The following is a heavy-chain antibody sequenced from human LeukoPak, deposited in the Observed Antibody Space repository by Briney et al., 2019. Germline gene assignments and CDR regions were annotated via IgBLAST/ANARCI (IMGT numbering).Heavy chain of an antibody. D-gene: IGHD2-2*01. CDR3: ARGSQVPVYPNPYNWFDP. J-gene: IGHJ5*02. Sequence: SETLSLTCTVSGGSISSYYWNWIRQSAGKGLEWIGRIYTSGSTNYNPSLKSRVTMSIDTSENQFSLKLSSVTAADTAVYYCARGSQVPVYPNPYNWFDPGAREPWSPSPQ. CDR2: IYTSGST. CDR1: GGSISSYY. V-gene: IGHV4-4*07.